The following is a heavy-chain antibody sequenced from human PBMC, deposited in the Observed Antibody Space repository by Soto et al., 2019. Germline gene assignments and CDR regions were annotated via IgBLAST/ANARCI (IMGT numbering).Heavy chain of an antibody. J-gene: IGHJ4*02. CDR2: INHSGST. CDR1: GGSFSGYY. D-gene: IGHD3-10*01. V-gene: IGHV4-34*01. Sequence: QVQLQQWGAGLLKPSETLSLTCAVYGGSFSGYYWSWIRQPPGKGLEWIGEINHSGSTNYNPSLRGRVTISVDTSNNQFSLKLSSVTAADTAVYYCAARITMVRGHYWGQGTLVTVSS. CDR3: AARITMVRGHY.